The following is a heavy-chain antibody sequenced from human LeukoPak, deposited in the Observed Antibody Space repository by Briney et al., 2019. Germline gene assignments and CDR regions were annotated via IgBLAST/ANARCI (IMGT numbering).Heavy chain of an antibody. J-gene: IGHJ4*02. Sequence: SGGSLRLSCAASGFTVSNNYMSCVRQAPGKGVEWVSVIYSGGSSYYADSVKGRFTISRDNSKNTLYLQMNSLRAEDTAVYYCAREQDDSSGYPPGFFDYWGQGTLVTVSS. V-gene: IGHV3-66*02. CDR2: IYSGGSS. D-gene: IGHD3-22*01. CDR3: AREQDDSSGYPPGFFDY. CDR1: GFTVSNNY.